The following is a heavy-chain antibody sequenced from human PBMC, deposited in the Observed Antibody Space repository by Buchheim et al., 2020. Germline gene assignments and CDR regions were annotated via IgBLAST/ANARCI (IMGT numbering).Heavy chain of an antibody. Sequence: QVQLQESGPGLVKPSETLSLTCTVSGGSVSSGSYYWSWIRQPPGKGLEWIGYIYYSGSTNYNPSLKSRVTIPVDTSKNQFSLKLSSVTAADTAVYYCARGSSDFWSGYSPLYGMDVWGQGTT. CDR2: IYYSGST. D-gene: IGHD3-3*01. CDR1: GGSVSSGSYY. V-gene: IGHV4-61*01. CDR3: ARGSSDFWSGYSPLYGMDV. J-gene: IGHJ6*02.